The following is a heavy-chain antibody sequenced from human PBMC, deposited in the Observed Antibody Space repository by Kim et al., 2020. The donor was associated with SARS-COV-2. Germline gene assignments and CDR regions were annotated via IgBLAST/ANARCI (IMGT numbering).Heavy chain of an antibody. CDR2: ISYDGSNK. Sequence: GGSLRLSCAASGFTFSSYGMHWVRQAPGKGLEWVAVISYDGSNKYYADSVKGRFTISRDNSKNTLYLQMNSLRAEDTAVYYCAKGSLWPSFSFVDYWGQGTLVTVSS. D-gene: IGHD3-10*01. CDR3: AKGSLWPSFSFVDY. V-gene: IGHV3-30*18. J-gene: IGHJ4*02. CDR1: GFTFSSYG.